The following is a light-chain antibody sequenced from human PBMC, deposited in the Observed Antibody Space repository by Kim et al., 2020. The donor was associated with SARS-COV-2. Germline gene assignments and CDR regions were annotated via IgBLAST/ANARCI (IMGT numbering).Light chain of an antibody. CDR3: QSYDSSLSGYV. CDR1: SSNIGAGYD. V-gene: IGLV1-40*01. J-gene: IGLJ1*01. CDR2: GDN. Sequence: RVTISGTGSSSNIGAGYDVHWYQHLPRTAPKLLMYGDNNRPSGVPDRFSGSKSGTSASLAITGLQAEDEADYYCQSYDSSLSGYVFGTGTKVTVL.